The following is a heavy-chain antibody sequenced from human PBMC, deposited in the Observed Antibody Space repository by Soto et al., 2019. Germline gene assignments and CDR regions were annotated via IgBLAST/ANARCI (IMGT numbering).Heavy chain of an antibody. CDR2: ISSSSSYI. Sequence: GGSLRLSCAASGFTFSSYSMNWVRQAPGKGLEWVSSISSSSSYIYYADSVKGRFTISRDNAKNSLYLQMNSLRAEDTAVYYCERDMTPDAFDIWGQGTMVTVSS. V-gene: IGHV3-21*01. J-gene: IGHJ3*02. CDR1: GFTFSSYS. CDR3: ERDMTPDAFDI.